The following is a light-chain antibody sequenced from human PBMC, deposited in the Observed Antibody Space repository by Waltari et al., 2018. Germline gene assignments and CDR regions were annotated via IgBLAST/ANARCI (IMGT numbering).Light chain of an antibody. Sequence: SYELTQPPSVSVSPGQTARSTCSGDAFPKQYPFWYQQKPGQAPLLIIDKDTQRPSGIPERFSGSSSGTTVTMTISGVQAEDEADYYCLSADSSGTSKVFGGGTKLTVL. CDR2: KDT. V-gene: IGLV3-25*03. J-gene: IGLJ3*02. CDR3: LSADSSGTSKV. CDR1: AFPKQY.